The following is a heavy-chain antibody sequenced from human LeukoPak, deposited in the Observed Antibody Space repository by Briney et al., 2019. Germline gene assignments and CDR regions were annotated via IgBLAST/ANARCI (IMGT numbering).Heavy chain of an antibody. CDR2: INSDGSTT. CDR3: ARAVGSGSYFHPQFDY. V-gene: IGHV3-74*01. Sequence: GGSLRLSCAASGFIFSSYWMHWVRQAPGKGLVWVSRINSDGSTTTYADSVKGRFTISRDNDRNTLYLHMDSLRAEDTAVYYCARAVGSGSYFHPQFDYWGQGALVTVSS. D-gene: IGHD3-10*01. J-gene: IGHJ4*02. CDR1: GFIFSSYW.